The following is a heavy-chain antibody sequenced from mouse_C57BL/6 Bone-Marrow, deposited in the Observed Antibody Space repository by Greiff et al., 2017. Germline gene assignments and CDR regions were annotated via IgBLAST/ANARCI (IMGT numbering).Heavy chain of an antibody. CDR1: GFNIKDDY. Sequence: EVQLVESGAELVRPGASVKLSCTASGFNIKDDYMHWVKQRPEQGLEWIGWFDPENGDTEYAPKFQGKATITADTSTNTAYLQLSSLPSEDTAVYYCTTSYCSSYYAMDYWGQGTSVTVSS. V-gene: IGHV14-4*01. D-gene: IGHD1-1*01. CDR3: TTSYCSSYYAMDY. J-gene: IGHJ4*01. CDR2: FDPENGDT.